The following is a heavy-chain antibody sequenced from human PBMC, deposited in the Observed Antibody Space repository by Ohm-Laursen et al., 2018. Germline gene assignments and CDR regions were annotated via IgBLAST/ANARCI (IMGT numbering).Heavy chain of an antibody. J-gene: IGHJ6*02. Sequence: SDTLSLTWPVSGGSISSYYWTWIRQPPGKGLEWIGYIHYSGSTNYNPSLKSRVTISVDTSKNQFSLKLTSVTAADTAVYYCARGIAAAGPEGGFGYLGPAPTYYYYGMDVWGQGTTVTVSS. CDR3: ARGIAAAGPEGGFGYLGPAPTYYYYGMDV. D-gene: IGHD6-13*01. CDR1: GGSISSYY. V-gene: IGHV4-59*07. CDR2: IHYSGST.